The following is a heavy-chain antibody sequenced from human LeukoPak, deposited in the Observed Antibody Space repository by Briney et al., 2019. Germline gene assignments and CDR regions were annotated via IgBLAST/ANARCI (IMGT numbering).Heavy chain of an antibody. J-gene: IGHJ4*03. CDR2: IYDSGST. Sequence: SETLSLTCTVSGGSISSYYWSWIRQPPGKGLEWIGNIYDSGSTNYNPSLKSRLTISVDTSKNQCSLKLSSVTAADTAVYCRARQSISGSSLSYFDYWGQGTLVNVSS. V-gene: IGHV4-59*01. CDR1: GGSISSYY. D-gene: IGHD3-22*01. CDR3: ARQSISGSSLSYFDY.